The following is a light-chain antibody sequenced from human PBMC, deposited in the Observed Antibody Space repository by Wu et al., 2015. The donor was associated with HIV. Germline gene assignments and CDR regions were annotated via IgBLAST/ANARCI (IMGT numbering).Light chain of an antibody. CDR3: QQRFSWPWT. CDR2: GAS. CDR1: QSLTSDY. V-gene: IGKV3-20*01. J-gene: IGKJ1*01. Sequence: EIVLTQSPGSLSLSPGERVTLSCRASQSLTSDYLAWYQQKPGRAPRLLIYGASNRATGIPHRFSGGGSGTDFSLTISRLEPEDFAVYYCQQRFSWPWTFGQGTRVEI.